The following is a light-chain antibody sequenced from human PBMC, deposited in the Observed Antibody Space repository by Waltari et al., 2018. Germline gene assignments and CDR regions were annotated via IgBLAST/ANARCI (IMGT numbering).Light chain of an antibody. J-gene: IGLJ2*01. V-gene: IGLV1-40*01. CDR2: GNS. CDR3: QSYDSSLSGPVVV. Sequence: QSVLTQPPSVSGAPGQRVTISCTGSSSNIGAGYDVHWYQQLPGTAPKLLIYGNSHRPSGVPDRFSGSKSGTSASLAITGLQAEDEADYYCQSYDSSLSGPVVVFGGGTKLTVL. CDR1: SSNIGAGYD.